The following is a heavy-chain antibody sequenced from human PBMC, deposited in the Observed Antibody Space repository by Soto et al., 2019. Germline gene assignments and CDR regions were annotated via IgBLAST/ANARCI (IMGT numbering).Heavy chain of an antibody. CDR2: IHYTGTT. Sequence: SETLSLTCTVSGVSMNNFYWSWVRQPPGKGLEWIGSIHYTGTTHYNPSLKSRVTLSVDTSNMQFSLDLTSVTASDTAIYYCVRQPNRPMAGDDWGQGTLVTVSS. CDR1: GVSMNNFY. V-gene: IGHV4-59*08. D-gene: IGHD2-8*01. J-gene: IGHJ4*02. CDR3: VRQPNRPMAGDD.